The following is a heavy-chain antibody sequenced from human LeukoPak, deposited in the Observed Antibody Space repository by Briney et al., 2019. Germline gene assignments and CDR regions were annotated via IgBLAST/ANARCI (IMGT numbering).Heavy chain of an antibody. J-gene: IGHJ4*02. CDR3: ANPARDFADSGAITW. CDR2: INHSGIA. CDR1: GGSFSYYY. D-gene: IGHD4-17*01. V-gene: IGHV4-34*01. Sequence: SETLSLTCAVYGGSFSYYYWSWIRQPPGKGLEWIGEINHSGIANYNPSLKSRVTISADTSKNQFSLKLTSVTAADTAVYYCANPARDFADSGAITWWGQGTLVTVSS.